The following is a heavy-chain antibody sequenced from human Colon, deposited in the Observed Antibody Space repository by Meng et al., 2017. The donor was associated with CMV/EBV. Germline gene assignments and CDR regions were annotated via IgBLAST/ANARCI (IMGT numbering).Heavy chain of an antibody. Sequence: SMRRSCEAAGFTFSSYWMHWVRQAPGKGLVWVSGINRDATTTMYADSVKGRFTISRDNAKNTLYLQMNGLRAEDTAVYYCARAYDEWGRGTLVTVSS. CDR1: GFTFSSYW. V-gene: IGHV3-74*03. J-gene: IGHJ4*02. CDR2: INRDATTT. CDR3: ARAYDE.